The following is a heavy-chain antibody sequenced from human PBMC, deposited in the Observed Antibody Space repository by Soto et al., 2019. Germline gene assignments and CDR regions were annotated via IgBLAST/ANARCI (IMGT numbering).Heavy chain of an antibody. J-gene: IGHJ3*02. D-gene: IGHD3-3*01. Sequence: EVQLVESGGGLVQPGGSLRLSCAASGFTFSSYWMSWVRQAPGKGLEWVANIKQDGSEKYYVDSVKGRFTISRDNAKNSLYLQMNSLRAEDTAVYYCARNSRAYDFWCGYGAFDIWGQGTMVTVSS. CDR2: IKQDGSEK. CDR1: GFTFSSYW. CDR3: ARNSRAYDFWCGYGAFDI. V-gene: IGHV3-7*05.